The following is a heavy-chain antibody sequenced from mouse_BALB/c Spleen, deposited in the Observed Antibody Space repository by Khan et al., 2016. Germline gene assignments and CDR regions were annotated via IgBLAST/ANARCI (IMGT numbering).Heavy chain of an antibody. CDR2: VNPNTGGT. CDR3: VRGGNYGNFDG. J-gene: IGHJ1*01. Sequence: VRLQQSGPDLVKPGASVKISCKASGYSFTAYYIHWVKQSHGESLEWIGRVNPNTGGTSYIPKFKGKAVLTEDKSSNTVYMEIRSLTFEDSAVYYCVRGGNYGNFDGGGAGTTVTVSA. CDR1: GYSFTAYY. D-gene: IGHD2-1*01. V-gene: IGHV1-26*01.